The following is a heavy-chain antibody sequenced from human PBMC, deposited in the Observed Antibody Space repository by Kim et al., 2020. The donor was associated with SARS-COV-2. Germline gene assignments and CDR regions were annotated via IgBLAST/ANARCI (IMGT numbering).Heavy chain of an antibody. CDR1: GGSISSSTYY. Sequence: SETLSLTCTVSGGSISSSTYYWGWIRQPPGKGLEWIGNIYYSGSTHYNPSLKSRVTISVDTSKNQFSLKLSSVTAADTAVYYCARAYNRNYGEKFDSCG. CDR2: IYYSGST. D-gene: IGHD1-7*01. J-gene: IGHJ5*01. V-gene: IGHV4-39*01. CDR3: ARAYNRNYGEKFDS.